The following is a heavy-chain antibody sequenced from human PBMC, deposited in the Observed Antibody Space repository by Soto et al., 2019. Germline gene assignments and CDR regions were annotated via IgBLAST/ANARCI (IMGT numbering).Heavy chain of an antibody. J-gene: IGHJ6*03. D-gene: IGHD1-26*01. CDR3: ARMGPRLSGDYYYYMDV. Sequence: GGSLRLSCAASGFTVSSNYMSWVRQAPGKGLEWVSVIYSGGSTYYADSVKGRFTISRDNSKNTLYLQMNSLRAEDTAVYYCARMGPRLSGDYYYYMDVWGKGTTVTVSS. CDR2: IYSGGST. CDR1: GFTVSSNY. V-gene: IGHV3-66*01.